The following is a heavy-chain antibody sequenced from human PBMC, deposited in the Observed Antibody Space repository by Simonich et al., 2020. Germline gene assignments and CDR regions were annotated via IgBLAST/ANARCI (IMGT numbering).Heavy chain of an antibody. D-gene: IGHD2-2*01. CDR1: GYTFTSYD. J-gene: IGHJ5*02. CDR2: RNPKMGNT. V-gene: IGHV1-8*03. CDR3: ARARYCSSTSCYNWFDP. Sequence: QVQLVQSGAEVKKPGASVKVYCKASGYTFTSYDINWVRQATGQGVEGMGWRNPKMGNTGYAQRFQGRVTITRNTSISAAYMELSSLRSEDTAVYYCARARYCSSTSCYNWFDPWGQGTLVTVSS.